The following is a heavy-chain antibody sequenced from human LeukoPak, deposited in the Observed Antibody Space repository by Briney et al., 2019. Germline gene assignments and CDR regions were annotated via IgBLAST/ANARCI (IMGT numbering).Heavy chain of an antibody. CDR1: GFSLRTTGVG. V-gene: IGHV2-5*01. D-gene: IGHD3-3*01. Sequence: SGPTLVKPTRTLTLTCTFSGFSLRTTGVGVGWIRQPPGKALEWVALIYWNHDNHYSPSLKSRLTITKDTSKNQVVLTLTNSDPVDTAAYYCAHHDFWSGYYFDYWGQGTLVTVSS. CDR2: IYWNHDN. CDR3: AHHDFWSGYYFDY. J-gene: IGHJ4*02.